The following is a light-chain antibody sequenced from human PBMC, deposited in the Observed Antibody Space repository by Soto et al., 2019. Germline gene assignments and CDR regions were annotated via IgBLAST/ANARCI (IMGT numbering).Light chain of an antibody. V-gene: IGKV1-39*01. CDR3: HQYGSSPRT. CDR1: QNIYNS. Sequence: DIQMTQSPSSLSASLGDRVTITCRTSQNIYNSLNWYQQKAGRAPAVLIYGASNLQGGVPLRFSGSGSGTDFTLTISRLEPEDFAVYYCHQYGSSPRTFGQGTKVEIK. CDR2: GAS. J-gene: IGKJ1*01.